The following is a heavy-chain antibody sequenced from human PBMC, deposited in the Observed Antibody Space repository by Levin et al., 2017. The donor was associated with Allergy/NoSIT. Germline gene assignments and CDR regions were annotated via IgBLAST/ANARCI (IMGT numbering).Heavy chain of an antibody. D-gene: IGHD3-10*01. J-gene: IGHJ4*02. V-gene: IGHV4-39*01. CDR1: GASITNTPYY. CDR2: LYWSGAT. CDR3: ARHQRGAIDN. Sequence: SETLSLTCSVSGASITNTPYYWGLIRQPPGKGLEWIGSLYWSGATYYNPSLKSRLTMSVDPSTNQFSLRLSSVTAADTAVDYGARHQRGAIDNWGQGTLVTVSS.